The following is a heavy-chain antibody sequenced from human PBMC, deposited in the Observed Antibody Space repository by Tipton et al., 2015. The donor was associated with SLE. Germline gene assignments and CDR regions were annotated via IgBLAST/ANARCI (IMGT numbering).Heavy chain of an antibody. CDR1: GGSISSSSYY. Sequence: TLSLTCTVSGGSISSSSYYWGWIRQPPGKGLEWIGEINHSGSTNYNPSLKSRVTISVDTSKNQFSLKLSSVTAADTAVYYCARAPRRYYYDSSGYFDYWGQGTLVTVSS. CDR3: ARAPRRYYYDSSGYFDY. J-gene: IGHJ4*02. V-gene: IGHV4-39*07. D-gene: IGHD3-22*01. CDR2: INHSGST.